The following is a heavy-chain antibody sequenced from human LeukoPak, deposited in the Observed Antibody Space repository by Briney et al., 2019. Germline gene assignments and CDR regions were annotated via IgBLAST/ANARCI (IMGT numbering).Heavy chain of an antibody. Sequence: AESLTLSCAASGFTFSNYAMSWVRQAPRQGLEWVSCISGSGGDTYYADYVKGRFTISRDNSKNTLYLQMSSLRAEDTAVYYCAKDRSCTNNICHGDFDYWGQGTLVTVSS. V-gene: IGHV3-23*01. CDR3: AKDRSCTNNICHGDFDY. CDR1: GFTFSNYA. D-gene: IGHD2-8*01. CDR2: ISGSGGDT. J-gene: IGHJ4*02.